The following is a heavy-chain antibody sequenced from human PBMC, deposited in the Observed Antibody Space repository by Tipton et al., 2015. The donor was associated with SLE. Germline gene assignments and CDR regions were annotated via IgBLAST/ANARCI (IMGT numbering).Heavy chain of an antibody. Sequence: SLRLSCAASGFTFSSYAMSWVRQAPGKGLEWVSVTYSGGKTYSLDSVKGRFTFSRDDSKNTLYLQMDSLRAEDSAIYYCAKVKVGTTLDYWGQGTLVTVSS. CDR3: AKVKVGTTLDY. CDR2: TYSGGKT. D-gene: IGHD1-7*01. CDR1: GFTFSSYA. J-gene: IGHJ4*02. V-gene: IGHV3-23*03.